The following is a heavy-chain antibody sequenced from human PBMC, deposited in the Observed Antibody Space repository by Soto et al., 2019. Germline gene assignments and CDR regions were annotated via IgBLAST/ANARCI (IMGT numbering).Heavy chain of an antibody. CDR1: GYTFTSYD. D-gene: IGHD4-17*01. J-gene: IGHJ2*01. Sequence: QVQLVQSGAEVKKPGASVKVSCKASGYTFTSYDINWVRQATGQGLEWMGWMNPNSGNTGYAQKFQGRVTMTRNTTISMAHRVLSRLSSEDTDGYYGTSARIYGHDLWGRGTLGTVSS. CDR3: TSARIYGHDL. CDR2: MNPNSGNT. V-gene: IGHV1-8*01.